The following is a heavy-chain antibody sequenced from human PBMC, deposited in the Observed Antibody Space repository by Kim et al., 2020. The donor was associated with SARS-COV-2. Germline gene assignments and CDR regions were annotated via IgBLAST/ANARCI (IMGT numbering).Heavy chain of an antibody. Sequence: GGSLRLSCAASGFTFSSYGMHWVRQAPGKGLEWVAVIWYDGSNKYYADSVKGRFTISRDNSKNTLYLQMNSLRAEDTAVYYCARDIPDILTGYSGYYYYGMDVWGQGTTVTVSS. CDR1: GFTFSSYG. CDR2: IWYDGSNK. V-gene: IGHV3-33*01. CDR3: ARDIPDILTGYSGYYYYGMDV. D-gene: IGHD3-9*01. J-gene: IGHJ6*02.